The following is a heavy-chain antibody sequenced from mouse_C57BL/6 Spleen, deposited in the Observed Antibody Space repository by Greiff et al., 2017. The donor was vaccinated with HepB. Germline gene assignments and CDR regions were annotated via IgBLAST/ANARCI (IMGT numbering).Heavy chain of an antibody. CDR2: IYPGSGST. J-gene: IGHJ4*01. CDR3: ARSFYYYDGGYAMDY. V-gene: IGHV1-55*01. Sequence: VQLQQPGAELVKPGASVKMSCKASGYTFTSYWITWVKQRPGQGLEWIGDIYPGSGSTNYNEKFKSKATLTVDTSSSTAYMQLSSLTSEDSAVYYCARSFYYYDGGYAMDYWGQGTSVTVSS. D-gene: IGHD2-4*01. CDR1: GYTFTSYW.